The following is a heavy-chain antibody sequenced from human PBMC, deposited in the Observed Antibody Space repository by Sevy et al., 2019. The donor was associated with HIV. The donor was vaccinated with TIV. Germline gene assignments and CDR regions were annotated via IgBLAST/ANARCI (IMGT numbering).Heavy chain of an antibody. D-gene: IGHD3-10*01. J-gene: IGHJ4*02. CDR3: ARGATRFGELLRFDY. V-gene: IGHV4-59*01. CDR2: IYYSGST. CDR1: GGSISNYY. Sequence: SETLSLTCTVSGGSISNYYWSWIRQPPGKGLEWIGYIYYSGSTNYNPSLKSRVTISVDTSKNRFSLKLSSVTAADTAVYYSARGATRFGELLRFDYWGLGILVTVSS.